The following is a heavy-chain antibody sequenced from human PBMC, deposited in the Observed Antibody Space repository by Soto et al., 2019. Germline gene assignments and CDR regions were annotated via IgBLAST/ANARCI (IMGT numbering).Heavy chain of an antibody. CDR2: INAGNGNT. CDR1: GYTFTSYA. CDR3: ARDHDYDFWSGYIDY. Sequence: GASVKVSCKASGYTFTSYAMHWVRQAPGQRLEWMGWINAGNGNTKYSQKFQGRVTITRDTSASTAYMELSSLRSEDTAVYYCARDHDYDFWSGYIDYWGQGTLVTVSS. V-gene: IGHV1-3*01. J-gene: IGHJ4*02. D-gene: IGHD3-3*01.